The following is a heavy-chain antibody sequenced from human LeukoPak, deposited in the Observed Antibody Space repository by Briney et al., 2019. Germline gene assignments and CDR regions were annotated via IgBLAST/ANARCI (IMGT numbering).Heavy chain of an antibody. CDR2: IKQDGSEI. Sequence: PGESLRLPCAASGSTFSTCWMSWVRQAPGKGLEWVTNIKQDGSEIYYVDSVKGRFTISRDNAKNSLYLQMNSLRAEDTAMYYCARDSAGNDYWGQGTLVTVSS. CDR1: GSTFSTCW. CDR3: ARDSAGNDY. J-gene: IGHJ4*02. V-gene: IGHV3-7*01. D-gene: IGHD6-13*01.